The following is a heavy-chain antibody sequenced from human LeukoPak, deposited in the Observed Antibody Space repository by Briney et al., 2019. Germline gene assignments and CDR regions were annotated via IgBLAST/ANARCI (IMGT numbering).Heavy chain of an antibody. D-gene: IGHD3-16*01. J-gene: IGHJ5*02. V-gene: IGHV4-61*02. CDR3: ARGNGGPYNWFDP. CDR2: VYTSGTT. Sequence: SQTLSLTCTVSGVSTTSGDYYWAWIRQPAGKGLEWIGRVYTSGTTNYNPSLSSRVTVSIDTSKNQFFLNLTSVTAADTAAYFCARGNGGPYNWFDPWGQGTLVTVSS. CDR1: GVSTTSGDYY.